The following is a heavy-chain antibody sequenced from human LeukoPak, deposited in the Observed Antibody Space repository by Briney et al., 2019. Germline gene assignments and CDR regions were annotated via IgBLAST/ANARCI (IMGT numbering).Heavy chain of an antibody. CDR1: GFTFSSYG. CDR3: ARVLHKRNYDSTTYCGY. CDR2: ISSSSSTI. V-gene: IGHV3-48*01. J-gene: IGHJ4*02. Sequence: GGSLRLSCATSGFTFSSYGMHWVRQAPGKGLEWVSYISSSSSTIYYADSVKGRFTISRDNAKNSLYLQMNSLRAEDTAVYYCARVLHKRNYDSTTYCGYWGQGTLVTVSS. D-gene: IGHD2/OR15-2a*01.